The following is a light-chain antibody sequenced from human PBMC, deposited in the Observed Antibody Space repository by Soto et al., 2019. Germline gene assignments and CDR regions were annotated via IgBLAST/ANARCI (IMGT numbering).Light chain of an antibody. CDR3: QKYKSAPYT. CDR1: QGISTY. CDR2: AAS. V-gene: IGKV1-27*01. J-gene: IGKJ2*01. Sequence: DIQMTQSPSSLSASVGDRVTITCRASQGISTYLAWYQQKPGKVPKLLIYAASTLQSGVPSRFSGSGSGTDFTLTISSMQPEDVATYYCQKYKSAPYTFGQGTKLEIK.